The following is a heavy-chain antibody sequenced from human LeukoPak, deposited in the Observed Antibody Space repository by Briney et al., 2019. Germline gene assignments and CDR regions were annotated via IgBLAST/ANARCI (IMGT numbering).Heavy chain of an antibody. D-gene: IGHD1-1*01. V-gene: IGHV4-31*03. CDR2: IYNSGST. Sequence: SETLSLTCTVSGGSISSGGYYWSWIRQHPGKGLEWIGYIYNSGSTYYNPSLKSRVIISLDTSRNQFSLKLSSVTAADTAVYYCASGDNDPLFDYWGQGALVTVSS. CDR1: GGSISSGGYY. J-gene: IGHJ4*02. CDR3: ASGDNDPLFDY.